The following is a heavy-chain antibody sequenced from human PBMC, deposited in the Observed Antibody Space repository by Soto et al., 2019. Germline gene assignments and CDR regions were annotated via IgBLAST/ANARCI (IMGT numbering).Heavy chain of an antibody. D-gene: IGHD6-13*01. J-gene: IGHJ6*02. CDR1: GYTFTGYY. CDR2: INPNSGGT. CDR3: AREGYSSSWSLDV. Sequence: ASVKVSCKASGYTFTGYYMHWVRQAPGQGLEWMGWINPNSGGTNYAQKFQGWVTMTRDMSISTAYMELSRLRSDDTAVYYCAREGYSSSWSLDVWGQGTTVTVSS. V-gene: IGHV1-2*04.